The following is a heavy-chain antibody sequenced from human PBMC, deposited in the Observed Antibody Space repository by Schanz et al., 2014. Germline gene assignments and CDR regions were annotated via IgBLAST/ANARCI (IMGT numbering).Heavy chain of an antibody. V-gene: IGHV3-74*02. D-gene: IGHD3-10*01. CDR1: GFTFSSHW. Sequence: DVHLLESGGGLVQPGGSLRLSCAASGFTFSSHWMHWVRQDPGKGLVWVARINSVGSNTDYADSVTGRFTISRDNAKNTLYLQMNTLRAEDTAVYYCARPALWFGDNCFDPWGQGTLVTVSS. CDR3: ARPALWFGDNCFDP. J-gene: IGHJ5*02. CDR2: INSVGSNT.